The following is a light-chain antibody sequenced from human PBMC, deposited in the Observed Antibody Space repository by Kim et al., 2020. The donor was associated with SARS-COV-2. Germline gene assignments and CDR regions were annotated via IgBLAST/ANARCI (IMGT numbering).Light chain of an antibody. CDR1: TSNIGAGYE. V-gene: IGLV1-40*01. CDR3: QSYDNTWV. CDR2: TNT. Sequence: APGQTVTISCNGSTSNIGAGYEVHWYKQFPGGAPKLLISTNTNRPSEVPDRFSVSISGTSASLAITGLQAEDEADYFCQSYDNTWVFGGGTQLTVL. J-gene: IGLJ3*02.